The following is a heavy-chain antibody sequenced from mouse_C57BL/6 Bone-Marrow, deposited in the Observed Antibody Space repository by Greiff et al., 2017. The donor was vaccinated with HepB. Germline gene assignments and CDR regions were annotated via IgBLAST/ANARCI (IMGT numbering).Heavy chain of an antibody. CDR3: ARKGVTTYFDY. Sequence: QVQLQQSGAELVRPGTSVKVSCKASGYAFTNYLIEWVKQRPGQGLEWIGVINPGSGGTNYNEKFKGKGTLTADKSSSTAYMQLSSLTSEDSAVYFCARKGVTTYFDYWGQGTTLTVSS. V-gene: IGHV1-54*01. CDR1: GYAFTNYL. CDR2: INPGSGGT. D-gene: IGHD2-1*01. J-gene: IGHJ2*01.